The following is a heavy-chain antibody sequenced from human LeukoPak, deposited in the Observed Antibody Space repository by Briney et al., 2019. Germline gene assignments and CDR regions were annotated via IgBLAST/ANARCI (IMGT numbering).Heavy chain of an antibody. D-gene: IGHD2-15*01. Sequence: GESLRISCEGFGYSFSSYWIGWVRQMPGKGLEWMGIIYPGDSDTRYSPSFQGQVTISADKSISTAYLQWSSLKASDTAMYYCARRAAVGARDYYYMDVWGKGTTVTVSS. CDR1: GYSFSSYW. V-gene: IGHV5-51*01. CDR2: IYPGDSDT. CDR3: ARRAAVGARDYYYMDV. J-gene: IGHJ6*03.